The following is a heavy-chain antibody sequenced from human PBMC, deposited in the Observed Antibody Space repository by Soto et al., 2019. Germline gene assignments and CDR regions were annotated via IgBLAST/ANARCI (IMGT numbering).Heavy chain of an antibody. CDR2: IWNDGSTN. CDR1: EFTFSTYV. D-gene: IGHD2-15*01. Sequence: GSLRLSCAGSEFTFSTYVMHWVRQAPDKGLEWVAAIWNDGSTNYYADSVKGRFTISRDNSKNTLYLLMNSLRVEDTAVYYCARDTLGSCKGGPCYRLKLWGQGTLVTVSS. J-gene: IGHJ1*01. CDR3: ARDTLGSCKGGPCYRLKL. V-gene: IGHV3-33*01.